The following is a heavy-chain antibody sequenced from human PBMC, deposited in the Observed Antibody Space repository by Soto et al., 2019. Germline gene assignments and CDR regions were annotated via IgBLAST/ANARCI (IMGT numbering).Heavy chain of an antibody. J-gene: IGHJ6*02. CDR1: GCTFSADW. V-gene: IGHV3-7*05. Sequence: LRLWWAASGCTFSADWMTCFRKAPGRGLEWVADTKEDGSENHYVDAVKGRFTVSRDNAKNSLSLQMSSLSADDTAVYFCARVLTDVCTVFAMDAWGQGTTVTVSS. D-gene: IGHD4-17*01. CDR3: ARVLTDVCTVFAMDA. CDR2: TKEDGSEN.